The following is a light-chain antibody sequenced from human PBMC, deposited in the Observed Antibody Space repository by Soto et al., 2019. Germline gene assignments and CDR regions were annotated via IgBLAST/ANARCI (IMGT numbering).Light chain of an antibody. J-gene: IGKJ2*01. CDR2: GAS. CDR3: QQYNNWPDT. Sequence: EIVMTQSPATLSVSPGERATLSCRARQSVSSNLAWYQQKPGQAPRLLIYGASTRATGIPARFSGSGSGTEFTLTISSLQSEDFAVYYCQQYNNWPDTFGQGTKLEIK. CDR1: QSVSSN. V-gene: IGKV3-15*01.